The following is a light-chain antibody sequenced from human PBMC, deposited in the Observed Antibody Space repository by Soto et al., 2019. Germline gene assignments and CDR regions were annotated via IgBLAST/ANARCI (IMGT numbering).Light chain of an antibody. CDR1: QSISGSY. Sequence: EIVLTQSPGTLSLSPGERSTLSCRASQSISGSYLAWYQQKPGQAPRLLIYGASGRATGIPDRFSGSGSGTDFALTISRLEPEDFAVYYCQQYGSSPRTFGQGTTGDIK. CDR2: GAS. V-gene: IGKV3-20*01. CDR3: QQYGSSPRT. J-gene: IGKJ1*01.